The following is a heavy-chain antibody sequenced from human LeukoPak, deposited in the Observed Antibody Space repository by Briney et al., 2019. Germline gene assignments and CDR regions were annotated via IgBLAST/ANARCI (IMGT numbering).Heavy chain of an antibody. CDR2: IYTSGST. Sequence: SETLSLTCTVSGGSISSGSYYWSWIRQPAGKGLEWIGRIYTSGSTNYNPSLKSRVTISVDTSKNQFSLKLSSVTAADTVVYYCASHATKVTSGWYPSWGQGTLVTVSS. CDR1: GGSISSGSYY. CDR3: ASHATKVTSGWYPS. J-gene: IGHJ4*02. D-gene: IGHD6-19*01. V-gene: IGHV4-61*02.